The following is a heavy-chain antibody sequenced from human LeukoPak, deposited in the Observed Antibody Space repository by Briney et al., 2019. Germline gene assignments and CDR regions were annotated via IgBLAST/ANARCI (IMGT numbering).Heavy chain of an antibody. J-gene: IGHJ5*02. D-gene: IGHD2-8*01. CDR2: IYYSGST. V-gene: IGHV4-39*07. Sequence: SETLSLTCTVSGGSISSSSYYWGWIRQPPGKGLEWIGSIYYSGSTYYNPSLKSRVTISVDTSKNQLSLKLSSVTAADTAVYYCARPQGVQKENWFDPWGQGTLVTVSS. CDR1: GGSISSSSYY. CDR3: ARPQGVQKENWFDP.